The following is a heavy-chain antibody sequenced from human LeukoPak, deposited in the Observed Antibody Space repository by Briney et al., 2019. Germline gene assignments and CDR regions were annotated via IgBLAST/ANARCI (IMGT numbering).Heavy chain of an antibody. CDR1: GGSFSGYY. J-gene: IGHJ5*02. Sequence: SETLSLTCAVYGGSFSGYYWSWIRQPPGKGLEWIGEINHSGSTNYNPSLKSRVTISVDTSKNQFSLKLSSVTAADTAVYYCARRKEWLRFWFDPWGQGTLVTVSS. CDR2: INHSGST. CDR3: ARRKEWLRFWFDP. V-gene: IGHV4-34*01. D-gene: IGHD5-12*01.